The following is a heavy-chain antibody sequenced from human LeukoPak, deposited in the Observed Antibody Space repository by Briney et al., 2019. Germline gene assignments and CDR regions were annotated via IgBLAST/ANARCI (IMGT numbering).Heavy chain of an antibody. J-gene: IGHJ4*02. D-gene: IGHD3-10*01. Sequence: ASVKVSCKASGYTFTGYYMHWVRQAPGQGLEWMGWINPNSGGTNYAQKFQGRVTMTRDTSISTAYMELSRLRSDDTAVYYCAGDLIGVVRGVYDYWGQGTLVTVSS. CDR3: AGDLIGVVRGVYDY. CDR2: INPNSGGT. V-gene: IGHV1-2*02. CDR1: GYTFTGYY.